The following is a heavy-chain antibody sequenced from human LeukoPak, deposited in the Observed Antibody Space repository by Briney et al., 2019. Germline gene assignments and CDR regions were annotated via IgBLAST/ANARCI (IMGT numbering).Heavy chain of an antibody. CDR1: GFTFSSYG. CDR3: ARDDY. CDR2: IYSGGST. V-gene: IGHV3-53*01. J-gene: IGHJ4*02. Sequence: GGSLRLSCAASGFTFSSYGMHWVRQAPGKGLEWVSVIYSGGSTYYADSVKGQFTISRDNSKNTLYLQMNSLRAEDTAVYYCARDDYWGQGTLVTVSS.